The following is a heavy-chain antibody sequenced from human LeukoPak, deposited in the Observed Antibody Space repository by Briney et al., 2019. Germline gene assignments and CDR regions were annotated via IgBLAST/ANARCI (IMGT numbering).Heavy chain of an antibody. D-gene: IGHD3-10*01. CDR3: ARDREDLLWFGEKEDWFDP. Sequence: ASVKVSCKASGYTFTSYDINWVRQATGQGLEWMGWMNPNSGNTGYAQKFQGRVTMTRNTSISTAYMELSSLRSEDTAVYYCARDREDLLWFGEKEDWFDPWGQGTLVTVSS. CDR2: MNPNSGNT. J-gene: IGHJ5*02. V-gene: IGHV1-8*01. CDR1: GYTFTSYD.